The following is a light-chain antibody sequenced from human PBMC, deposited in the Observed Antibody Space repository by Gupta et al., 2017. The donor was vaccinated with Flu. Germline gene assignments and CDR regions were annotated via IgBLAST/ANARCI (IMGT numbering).Light chain of an antibody. J-gene: IGKJ4*01. CDR1: ESINTW. V-gene: IGKV1-5*03. CDR2: KAS. CDR3: QQYKNYPLT. Sequence: DILMTQSPSILSAFVGDRVTITCLASESINTWLAWYRHKPGKAPKLLIYKASSLESGVPSRVSGSGSGTNFTLTISSLQPDEIATYYCQQYKNYPLTFGGGTKVEVK.